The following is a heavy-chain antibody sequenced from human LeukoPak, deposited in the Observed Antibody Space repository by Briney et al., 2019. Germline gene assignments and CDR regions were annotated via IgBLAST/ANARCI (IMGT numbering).Heavy chain of an antibody. D-gene: IGHD3-22*01. CDR2: IYYSGST. V-gene: IGHV4-59*08. Sequence: SEALSLTCTVSGGSISSYYWSWIRQPPGKGLEWIGYIYYSGSTNYNPSLKSRVTISVDTSKNQFSLKLSSVTAADTAVYYCARHGYYDSSGYYYDYWGQGTLVTVSS. J-gene: IGHJ4*02. CDR3: ARHGYYDSSGYYYDY. CDR1: GGSISSYY.